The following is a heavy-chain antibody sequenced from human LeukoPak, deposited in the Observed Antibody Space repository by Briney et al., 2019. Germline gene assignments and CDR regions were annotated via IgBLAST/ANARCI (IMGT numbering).Heavy chain of an antibody. CDR2: IYYSGST. D-gene: IGHD6-19*01. CDR3: ARANSSGWYSNHRYYYYGMDV. CDR1: GVSVSTTSYY. Sequence: SETLSLTCTVSGVSVSTTSYYWSWIRQPPGKGLEWIGYIYYSGSTTYNPSLKSRVTISVDTSKNQFSLKLSSVTAADTAAYYCARANSSGWYSNHRYYYYGMDVWGQGTTVTVSS. V-gene: IGHV4-61*01. J-gene: IGHJ6*02.